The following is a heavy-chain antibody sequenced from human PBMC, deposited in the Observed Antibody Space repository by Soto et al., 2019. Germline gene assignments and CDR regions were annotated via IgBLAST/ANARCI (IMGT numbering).Heavy chain of an antibody. CDR3: VRPYYSSSWFPFDR. CDR1: GFDFGDYY. D-gene: IGHD6-13*01. J-gene: IGHJ4*02. V-gene: IGHV3-11*01. CDR2: IDSGDGTT. Sequence: RGSLRLSCTGSGFDFGDYYMSWIRQAPGKGLEWVSYIDSGDGTTYYTDSVKGRFTISRDNAKKTVYLQMSSLRVEDTALYYCVRPYYSSSWFPFDRWGQGTLVTVSS.